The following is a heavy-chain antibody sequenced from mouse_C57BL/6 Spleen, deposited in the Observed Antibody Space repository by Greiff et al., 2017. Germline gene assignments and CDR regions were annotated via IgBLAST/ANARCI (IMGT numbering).Heavy chain of an antibody. CDR1: GFSLSTSGMG. V-gene: IGHV8-12*01. Sequence: QVTLKESGPGILQSSQTLSLTCSFSGFSLSTSGMGVSWIRQPSGKGLEWLAHIYWDDYKRYNPSLKSRLTISKDTSRNQVFIKMTSVDTADTATYYCARRGGYDYPYYAMDYWGQGTSVTVSS. D-gene: IGHD2-4*01. CDR2: IYWDDYK. CDR3: ARRGGYDYPYYAMDY. J-gene: IGHJ4*01.